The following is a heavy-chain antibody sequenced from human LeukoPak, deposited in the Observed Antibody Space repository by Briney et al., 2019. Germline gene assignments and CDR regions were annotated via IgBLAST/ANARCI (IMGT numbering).Heavy chain of an antibody. J-gene: IGHJ6*03. D-gene: IGHD5-18*01. V-gene: IGHV1-69*05. CDR3: ARGIQLGDYYYMDV. Sequence: GSSVKVSCKASGGTFSSYAISWVRQAPGQGLEWMGRIIPIFGTANYAQKFQGRVTITTDESTSTAYMELSSLRSEDTAVYYCARGIQLGDYYYMDVWGKGTTVTVSS. CDR2: IIPIFGTA. CDR1: GGTFSSYA.